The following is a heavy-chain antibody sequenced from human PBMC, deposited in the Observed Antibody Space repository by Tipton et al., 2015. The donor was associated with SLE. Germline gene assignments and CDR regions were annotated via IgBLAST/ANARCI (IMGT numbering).Heavy chain of an antibody. CDR1: GGSFSGYY. CDR2: INHSGST. V-gene: IGHV4-34*01. CDR3: AREGVGATTYGEFGN. D-gene: IGHD5-24*01. J-gene: IGHJ4*02. Sequence: TLSLTCAVYGGSFSGYYWSWIRQPPGKGLEWIGEINHSGSTNYNPSLKSRVTISVDTSKNQFSLKLTSVTAADTAVYYCAREGVGATTYGEFGNWGQGTLVTVSS.